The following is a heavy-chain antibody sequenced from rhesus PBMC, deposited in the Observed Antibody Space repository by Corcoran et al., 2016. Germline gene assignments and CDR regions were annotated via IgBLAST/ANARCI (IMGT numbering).Heavy chain of an antibody. CDR2: IYWKDSK. J-gene: IGHJ4*01. D-gene: IGHD2-15*01. Sequence: QVTLKESGPALVTPTQTLTLTCTFSGFSICTTGTGMGWIRQPPGQAPQWLASIYWKDSKYYSTSLKSRLTISKDTSKNQVVLTMTNMDPVDTATYYCARVPNQYCSSTYCSSFFDDWGQGVLVTVSS. V-gene: IGHV2-95*01. CDR3: ARVPNQYCSSTYCSSFFDD. CDR1: GFSICTTGTG.